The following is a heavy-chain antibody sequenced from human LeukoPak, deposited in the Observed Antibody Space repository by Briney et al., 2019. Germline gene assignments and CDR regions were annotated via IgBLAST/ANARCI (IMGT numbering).Heavy chain of an antibody. CDR2: IYYSGST. D-gene: IGHD4-17*01. V-gene: IGHV4-39*07. J-gene: IGHJ3*02. Sequence: SETLSLTCTVSGGSISSSSYYWGWIRQPLGKGLEWIGGIYYSGSTYYNPSLKSRVTISVDTSKNQFSLKLSSVTAADTAVYYCASLSTVTTAFDIWGQGTMVTVSS. CDR3: ASLSTVTTAFDI. CDR1: GGSISSSSYY.